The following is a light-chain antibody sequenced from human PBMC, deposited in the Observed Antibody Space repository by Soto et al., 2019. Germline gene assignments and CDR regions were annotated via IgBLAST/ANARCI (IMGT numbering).Light chain of an antibody. CDR1: TSDVGSYDL. V-gene: IGLV2-23*02. CDR3: CSYAGGRSPYV. CDR2: EVS. Sequence: QAALTQPASVSGSPGQSITISCTGTTSDVGSYDLVSWYQQHPGKAPKIMIYEVSKRPSGDSNRFSGSKSGNTASLTISRLQAEDEADYYCCSYAGGRSPYVFGTGTKVTV. J-gene: IGLJ1*01.